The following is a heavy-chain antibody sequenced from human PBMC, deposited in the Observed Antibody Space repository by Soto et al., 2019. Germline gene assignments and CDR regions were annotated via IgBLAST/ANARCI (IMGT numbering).Heavy chain of an antibody. J-gene: IGHJ6*02. CDR2: INAGNGNT. D-gene: IGHD1-26*01. CDR3: ARGGSYSSYYYYGMDV. Sequence: ASVKVSCKASGNTFTSYSVYWVRQAPGQGLEWMGWINAGNGNTRYSQKFQGRVTMTRDTSTSTVYMELSSLRSEDTAVYYCARGGSYSSYYYYGMDVWGQGTTVTVSS. V-gene: IGHV1-3*01. CDR1: GNTFTSYS.